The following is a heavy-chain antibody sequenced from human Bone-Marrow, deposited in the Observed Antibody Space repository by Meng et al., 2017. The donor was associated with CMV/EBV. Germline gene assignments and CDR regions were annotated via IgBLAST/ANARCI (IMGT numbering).Heavy chain of an antibody. Sequence: GESLKISCAASGFTFSDYYMSWIRQAPGKGLEWVSYISSSGSTIYYADSVKGRFTISRDNSKNTLYLQMNSLRAEDTAVYYCAKKLEYYDSSGSFDYWGQGTLVTVSS. J-gene: IGHJ4*02. CDR1: GFTFSDYY. CDR3: AKKLEYYDSSGSFDY. CDR2: ISSSGSTI. V-gene: IGHV3-11*01. D-gene: IGHD3-22*01.